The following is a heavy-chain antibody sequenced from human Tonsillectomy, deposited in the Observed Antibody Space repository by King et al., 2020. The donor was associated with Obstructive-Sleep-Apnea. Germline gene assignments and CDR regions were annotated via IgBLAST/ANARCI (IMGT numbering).Heavy chain of an antibody. CDR1: GGSISSGGYY. CDR3: ARGSLPLNAFDI. Sequence: VQLQESGPGLVKPSQTLSLTCTVSGGSISSGGYYWSWIRQHPGKGLEWIGDIYYSGSTYYNPSLKSRVTISVDTSKSQFSLRLSSVTAADTAVYYCARGSLPLNAFDIWGQGTMVTVSS. V-gene: IGHV4-31*03. J-gene: IGHJ3*02. CDR2: IYYSGST.